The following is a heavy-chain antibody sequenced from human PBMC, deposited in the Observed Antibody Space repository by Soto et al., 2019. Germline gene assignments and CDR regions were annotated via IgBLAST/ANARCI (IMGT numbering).Heavy chain of an antibody. CDR1: GFTLRSYW. CDR2: IDGSGSNT. J-gene: IGHJ4*02. D-gene: IGHD6-13*01. Sequence: GGSLRLSCAASGFTLRSYWMHWVRQAPGGGLVWVSRIDGSGSNTFYADSVKGRFTISRDNAKNTLYLQMNSLRAEDTAVYYCAKDQGSSWYEIDYWGQGTLVTVS. V-gene: IGHV3-74*01. CDR3: AKDQGSSWYEIDY.